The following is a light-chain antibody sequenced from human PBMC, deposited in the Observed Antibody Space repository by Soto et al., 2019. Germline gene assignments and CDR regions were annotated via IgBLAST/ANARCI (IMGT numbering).Light chain of an antibody. CDR1: SSNIGSNY. Sequence: HSVLTQPPSASGTPGQRVTISCSGSSSNIGSNYVYWYQQLPGTAPKLLIYRNNQRPSGVPDRFSGSKSGTSASLAISGLRSEDETDYYCAAWDDSLSGSVFGTGTKVTVL. CDR2: RNN. J-gene: IGLJ1*01. V-gene: IGLV1-47*01. CDR3: AAWDDSLSGSV.